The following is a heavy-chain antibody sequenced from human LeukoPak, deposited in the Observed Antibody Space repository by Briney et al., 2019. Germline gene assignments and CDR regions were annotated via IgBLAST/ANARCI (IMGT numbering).Heavy chain of an antibody. D-gene: IGHD1-26*01. J-gene: IGHJ4*02. CDR3: ARGELGSYYGTSYY. CDR1: GYTFTGYY. CDR2: INPNSGGT. Sequence: APVKVSCKASGYTFTGYYMHWVRQAPGQGLEWMGWINPNSGGTNYAQKFQGRVTMTRDTSISTAYMELSRLRSDDTAVYYCARGELGSYYGTSYYWGQGTLVTVSS. V-gene: IGHV1-2*02.